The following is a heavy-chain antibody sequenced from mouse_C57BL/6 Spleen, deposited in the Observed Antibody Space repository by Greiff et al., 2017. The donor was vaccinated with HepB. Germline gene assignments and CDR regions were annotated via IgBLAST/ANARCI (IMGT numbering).Heavy chain of an antibody. CDR2: ISNLAYSI. D-gene: IGHD2-2*01. Sequence: EVKLMESGGGLVQPGGSLKLSCAASGFTFSDYGMAWVRQAPRKGPEWVAFISNLAYSIYYADTVTGRFTISRENAKNTLYLEMSSLRSEDTAMYYCARESYGFFDYWGQGTTLTVSS. V-gene: IGHV5-15*01. CDR3: ARESYGFFDY. CDR1: GFTFSDYG. J-gene: IGHJ2*01.